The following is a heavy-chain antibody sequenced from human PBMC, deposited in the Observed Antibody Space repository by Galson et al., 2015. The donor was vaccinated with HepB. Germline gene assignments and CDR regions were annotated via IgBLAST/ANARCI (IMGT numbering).Heavy chain of an antibody. Sequence: SLRLSCAASGFTFSSYSMNWVRQAPGKGLEWVSSISSSSSYIYYADSVKGRFTISRDNAKNSLYLQMNSLRAEDTAVYYCARRTYYYDSSGYGPPDYWGQGTLVTVSS. CDR3: ARRTYYYDSSGYGPPDY. J-gene: IGHJ4*02. V-gene: IGHV3-21*01. CDR1: GFTFSSYS. CDR2: ISSSSSYI. D-gene: IGHD3-22*01.